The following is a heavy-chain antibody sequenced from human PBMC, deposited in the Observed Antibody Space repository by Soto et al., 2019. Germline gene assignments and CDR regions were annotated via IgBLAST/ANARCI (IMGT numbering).Heavy chain of an antibody. CDR3: AKSPGMYYYDSSGYYHYDY. V-gene: IGHV3-23*01. CDR2: ISSSGVST. D-gene: IGHD3-22*01. J-gene: IGHJ4*02. CDR1: GFTFSSYA. Sequence: GGSLRLSCAASGFTFSSYAMSWFRQDPGKGLEWVSSISSSGVSTYYADSVKGRFTLSRDNSKNTVYLQMNSLRAEDTAVYYCAKSPGMYYYDSSGYYHYDYWGQGTLVTVSS.